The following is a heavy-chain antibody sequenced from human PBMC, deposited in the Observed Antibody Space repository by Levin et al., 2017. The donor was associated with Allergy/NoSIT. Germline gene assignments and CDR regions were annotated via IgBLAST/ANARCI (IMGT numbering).Heavy chain of an antibody. J-gene: IGHJ6*02. CDR2: ISHSGGNT. CDR1: GFTFSTYA. V-gene: IGHV3-23*01. Sequence: SCAASGFTFSTYAMSWVRQAPGKGLEWVSSISHSGGNTYYADSVKGRLTISRDNSKNTLYLQLNSLRAEDTAVFYCAKTRGYSYDYALDVWGQGTTVIVSS. CDR3: AKTRGYSYDYALDV. D-gene: IGHD5-18*01.